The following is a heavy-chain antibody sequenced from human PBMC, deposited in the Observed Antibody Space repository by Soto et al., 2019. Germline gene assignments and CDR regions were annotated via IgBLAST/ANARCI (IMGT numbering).Heavy chain of an antibody. Sequence: PSETLSLTCTVSGGSISSGGYYWSWIRQHPGKGLEWIGYIYYSGSTYYNPSLKSRVTISVDTSKNQFSLKLSSVTAADTAFYYCAVCGLIVVATPRRMHFSCTTTPVT. CDR1: GGSISSGGYY. D-gene: IGHD3-22*01. CDR3: AVCGLIVVATPRRMHF. J-gene: IGHJ6*04. V-gene: IGHV4-31*03. CDR2: IYYSGST.